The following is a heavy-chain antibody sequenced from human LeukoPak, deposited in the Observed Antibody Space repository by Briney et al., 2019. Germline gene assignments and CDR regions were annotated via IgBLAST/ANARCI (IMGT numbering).Heavy chain of an antibody. J-gene: IGHJ5*02. V-gene: IGHV1-8*01. D-gene: IGHD3-10*01. Sequence: ASVKVSCKASGYTFTSYDINWVRQATGQGLEWMGWMNPNSGNTGYAQKFQGRVTMTRNTSISTAYMELSSLRSEDTAVYYCARRYYYGSGSYYPWFDPWGQGTLVTVSS. CDR3: ARRYYYGSGSYYPWFDP. CDR1: GYTFTSYD. CDR2: MNPNSGNT.